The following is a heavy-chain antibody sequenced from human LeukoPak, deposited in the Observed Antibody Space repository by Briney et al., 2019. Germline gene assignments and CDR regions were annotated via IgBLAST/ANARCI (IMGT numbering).Heavy chain of an antibody. J-gene: IGHJ4*02. CDR2: INHSGST. V-gene: IGHV4-34*01. D-gene: IGHD6-6*01. CDR1: GGSISSGGYS. Sequence: PSETLSLTCAVSGGSISSGGYSWSWIRQPPGKGLEWIGEINHSGSTNYNPSLKSRVTISVDTSKNQFSLKLSSVTAADTAVYYCARGFAAARPVFGDYWGQGTLVTVSS. CDR3: ARGFAAARPVFGDY.